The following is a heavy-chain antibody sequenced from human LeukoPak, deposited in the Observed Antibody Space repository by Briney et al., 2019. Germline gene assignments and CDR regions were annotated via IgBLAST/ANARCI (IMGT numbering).Heavy chain of an antibody. CDR1: GFTFSSYA. D-gene: IGHD6-13*01. CDR3: AKVGGRSWFYFDN. CDR2: ITNDGSDK. V-gene: IGHV3-30*04. J-gene: IGHJ4*02. Sequence: PGGSLRLSCAASGFTFSSYAMHWVRQAPGKGLEWVAVITNDGSDKYYTDSVKGRFSISRDNSKNTLYLQMNSLRPEDTAIYFCAKVGGRSWFYFDNWGQGTVVTVSS.